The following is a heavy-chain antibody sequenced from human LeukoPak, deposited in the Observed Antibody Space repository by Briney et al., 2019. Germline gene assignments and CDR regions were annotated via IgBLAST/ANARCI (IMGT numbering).Heavy chain of an antibody. Sequence: GGSLRLSCAASGFTFSSYGMHWVRQAPGKGLEWVAVIWYDGSNKYYADSVKGRFTISRDNSKNTLYLQMNSLRDEDTAVYFCARRPYSDTSGRLSDVWGQGTTVTVSS. CDR1: GFTFSSYG. V-gene: IGHV3-33*01. CDR3: ARRPYSDTSGRLSDV. CDR2: IWYDGSNK. J-gene: IGHJ6*02. D-gene: IGHD3-22*01.